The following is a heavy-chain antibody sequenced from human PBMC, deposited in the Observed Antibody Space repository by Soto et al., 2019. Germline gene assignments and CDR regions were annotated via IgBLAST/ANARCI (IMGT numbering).Heavy chain of an antibody. CDR1: GYSFTSYW. CDR3: ARHVGYSSSWFSTDGAYYYYGMDV. D-gene: IGHD6-13*01. J-gene: IGHJ6*02. Sequence: GESLKISCKGSGYSFTSYWISWVRQMPGKGLEWMGRIDPSDSYTNYSPSFQGHVTIPADKSISTAYLQWSSLKASDTAMYYCARHVGYSSSWFSTDGAYYYYGMDVWGQGTTVTVSS. CDR2: IDPSDSYT. V-gene: IGHV5-10-1*01.